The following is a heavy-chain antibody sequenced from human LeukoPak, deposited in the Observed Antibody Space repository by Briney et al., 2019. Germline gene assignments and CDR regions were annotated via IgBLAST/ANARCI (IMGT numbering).Heavy chain of an antibody. CDR1: GYSISSGYY. CDR3: ARRGGAARSYYFDY. J-gene: IGHJ4*02. D-gene: IGHD6-6*01. V-gene: IGHV4-38-2*01. CDR2: IYHSGST. Sequence: SETLSLTXGVSGYSISSGYYWGWIRQPPGKGLEWIGSIYHSGSTYYNPSLKSRVTISVDTSKNQFSLKLSSVTAADTAVYYCARRGGAARSYYFDYWGQGTLVTVSS.